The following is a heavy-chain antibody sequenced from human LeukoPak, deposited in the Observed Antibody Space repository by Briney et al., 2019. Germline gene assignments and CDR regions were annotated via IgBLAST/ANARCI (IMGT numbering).Heavy chain of an antibody. V-gene: IGHV4-4*02. D-gene: IGHD4-17*01. Sequence: SETLSLTCAVSGGSISSSNWWSWVRQPPGKGLEWIGSIFRTGSTYCSASLKSRVTISVDTSKNQFSLKVSSVTAADTAVYYCARVYGANDYWGQGTLVTVSS. CDR3: ARVYGANDY. CDR2: IFRTGST. J-gene: IGHJ4*02. CDR1: GGSISSSNW.